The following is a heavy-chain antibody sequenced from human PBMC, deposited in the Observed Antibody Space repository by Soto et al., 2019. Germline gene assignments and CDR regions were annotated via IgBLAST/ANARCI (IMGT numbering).Heavy chain of an antibody. D-gene: IGHD6-13*01. CDR1: GGSISSYY. Sequence: SETLSLTCTVSGGSISSYYWSWIRQPPGKGLEWIGNIFDSGSTNYNPSLKSRVTISVDTSKNQFSLRVRSVTAADTAVYYCARVGAAAAPGYFDYWGQGTLVTSPQ. CDR3: ARVGAAAAPGYFDY. CDR2: IFDSGST. J-gene: IGHJ4*02. V-gene: IGHV4-59*01.